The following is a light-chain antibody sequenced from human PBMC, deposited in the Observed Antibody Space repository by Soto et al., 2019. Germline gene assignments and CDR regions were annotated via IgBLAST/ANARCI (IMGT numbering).Light chain of an antibody. Sequence: EIVMTQSPVTLSVSPGERATLSCRASQSVSSNLAWYQQKPGQAPRLLIYGASTRATGIPARFSGSGSGTEFTLTISSLQSEDFAVYYCQQEKTFGQGTKV. CDR2: GAS. CDR1: QSVSSN. V-gene: IGKV3-15*01. CDR3: QQEKT. J-gene: IGKJ1*01.